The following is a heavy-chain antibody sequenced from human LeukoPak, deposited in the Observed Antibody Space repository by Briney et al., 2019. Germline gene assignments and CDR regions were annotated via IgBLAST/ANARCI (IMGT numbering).Heavy chain of an antibody. CDR3: AKDNYYDSSGLSYFDY. D-gene: IGHD3-22*01. CDR1: GFMFSSYG. Sequence: PGGSLRLSCAASGFMFSSYGMHWVRQAPGKGLEWVAVISYDGSNKYYADSVKGRFTISRDNSKNTLYLQMNSLRAEDTALYYCAKDNYYDSSGLSYFDYWGQGTLVTVSS. V-gene: IGHV3-30*18. CDR2: ISYDGSNK. J-gene: IGHJ4*02.